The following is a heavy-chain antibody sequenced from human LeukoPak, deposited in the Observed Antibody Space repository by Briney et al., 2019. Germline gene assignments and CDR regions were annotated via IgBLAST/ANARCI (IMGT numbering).Heavy chain of an antibody. Sequence: GGSLRLSCAASGFTFRNYNMHWVRQPPDKGLEWVAFIRNDGGNKNYADSVKGRFTISRDNSKNTLYLQMDSLRAEDMAVYYCAKDSSGWATDYWGQGTLVTVSS. J-gene: IGHJ4*02. CDR3: AKDSSGWATDY. CDR1: GFTFRNYN. D-gene: IGHD6-19*01. CDR2: IRNDGGNK. V-gene: IGHV3-30*02.